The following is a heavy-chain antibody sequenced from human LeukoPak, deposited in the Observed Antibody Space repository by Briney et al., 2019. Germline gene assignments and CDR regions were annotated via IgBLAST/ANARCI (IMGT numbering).Heavy chain of an antibody. J-gene: IGHJ5*02. D-gene: IGHD5-24*01. CDR3: ARGRDGYNPYNWFDP. Sequence: ASVKVSRKASGGTFSSYAISWVRQAPGQGLEWMGGIIPIFGTANYAQKFQGRVTITTDESTSTAYMELSSLRSEDTAVYYCARGRDGYNPYNWFDPWGQGTLVTVSS. CDR1: GGTFSSYA. CDR2: IIPIFGTA. V-gene: IGHV1-69*05.